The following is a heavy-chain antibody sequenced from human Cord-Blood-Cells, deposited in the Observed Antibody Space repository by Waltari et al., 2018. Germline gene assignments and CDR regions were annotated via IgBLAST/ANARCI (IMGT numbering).Heavy chain of an antibody. CDR1: GFTFSSYD. V-gene: IGHV3-13*01. CDR2: IGTAGDT. Sequence: EVQLVESGGGLVQPGGSVRLSCAASGFTFSSYDMHWVRQATGKGLEWVSAIGTAGDTYYPGSVKGRFTISRENAKNSLYLQMNSLRAGDTAVYYCARAGHHGDYFDYWGQGTLVTVSS. CDR3: ARAGHHGDYFDY. D-gene: IGHD4-17*01. J-gene: IGHJ4*02.